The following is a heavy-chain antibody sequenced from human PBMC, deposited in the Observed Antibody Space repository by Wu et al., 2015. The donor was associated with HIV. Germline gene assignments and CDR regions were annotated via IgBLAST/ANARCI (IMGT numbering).Heavy chain of an antibody. J-gene: IGHJ5*02. Sequence: QVQLVQSGAEVKKPGASVKVSCKASGYTFTSYYMHWVRQAPGQGLEWMGIINPSGGSTSYAQKFQGRVTMTRDTSTSTVYMELSSLRSEDTAVYYCARDLMGPLYGSGSYYLNRSPANWFDPWGQGTLVTVSS. CDR2: INPSGGST. CDR3: ARDLMGPLYGSGSYYLNRSPANWFDP. V-gene: IGHV1-46*01. D-gene: IGHD3-10*01. CDR1: GYTFTSYY.